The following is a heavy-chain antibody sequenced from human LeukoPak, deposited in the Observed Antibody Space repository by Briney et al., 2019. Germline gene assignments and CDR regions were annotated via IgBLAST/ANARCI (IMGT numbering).Heavy chain of an antibody. J-gene: IGHJ6*03. CDR2: IYTSGST. Sequence: SETLSLTCTVSGGSISSYYWSWIRQPAGKGLEWIGRIYTSGSTNYNPSLKSRVTMSVDTSKNQLSLKLSSVTAADTAVYYCARGLPVWLPDYYYYMDVWGKGTTVTVSS. CDR3: ARGLPVWLPDYYYYMDV. CDR1: GGSISSYY. D-gene: IGHD5-12*01. V-gene: IGHV4-4*07.